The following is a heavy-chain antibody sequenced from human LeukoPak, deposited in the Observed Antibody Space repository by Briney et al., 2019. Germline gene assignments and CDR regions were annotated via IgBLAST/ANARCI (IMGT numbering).Heavy chain of an antibody. D-gene: IGHD7-27*01. CDR3: ARYLNWGDSSR. V-gene: IGHV3-30-3*01. CDR1: VFTFSSYA. J-gene: IGHJ4*02. CDR2: ISYDGSNK. Sequence: GRSLRLSCAASVFTFSSYAMHWVRQAPGKGLEWVAVISYDGSNKYYADSVKGRFTISRDNSKNTLYLQMNSLRAEDTAVYYCARYLNWGDSSRWGQGTLVTVSS.